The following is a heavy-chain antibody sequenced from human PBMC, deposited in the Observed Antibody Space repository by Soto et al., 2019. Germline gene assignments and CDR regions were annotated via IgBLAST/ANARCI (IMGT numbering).Heavy chain of an antibody. J-gene: IGHJ6*02. CDR2: ISYSGST. V-gene: IGHV4-61*03. CDR3: ARGTRATQYYYYFCGMDV. Sequence: WTWIRQPPGKGLEWIGYISYSGSTNYNPSLKSRLTISLNTSKKHFSLKLSSVTAADTAVYYCARGTRATQYYYYFCGMDVWGQGTTVTVSS.